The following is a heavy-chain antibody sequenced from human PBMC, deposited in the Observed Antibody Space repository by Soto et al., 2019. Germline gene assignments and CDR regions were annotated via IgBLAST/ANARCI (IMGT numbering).Heavy chain of an antibody. CDR1: GYSFTSYG. CDR3: ARAGPTVTTSVLDY. J-gene: IGHJ4*02. V-gene: IGHV1-18*01. D-gene: IGHD4-17*01. Sequence: ASVKVSCKASGYSFTSYGISWVRQAPGQGLEWMGWISAYNGNTNYAQKLQGRVTMTTDTSTSTAYMELRSLRSDDTAVYYCARAGPTVTTSVLDYWGQGTLVTVSS. CDR2: ISAYNGNT.